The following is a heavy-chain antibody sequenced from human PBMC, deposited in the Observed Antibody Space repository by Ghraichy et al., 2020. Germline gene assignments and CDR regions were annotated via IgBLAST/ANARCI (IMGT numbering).Heavy chain of an antibody. V-gene: IGHV3-15*01. D-gene: IGHD3-22*01. J-gene: IGHJ4*02. CDR3: LRYYHTYYFDY. CDR1: GFTFNNAW. CDR2: IKSKTDGGTT. Sequence: GESLNISCAASGFTFNNAWMSWVRQAPGKGLEWVGRIKSKTDGGTTDCAAPVKGRFTISRDDSKNTLYLQMNSLKTEDTAVYYCLRYYHTYYFDYWGQGTLVTVSS.